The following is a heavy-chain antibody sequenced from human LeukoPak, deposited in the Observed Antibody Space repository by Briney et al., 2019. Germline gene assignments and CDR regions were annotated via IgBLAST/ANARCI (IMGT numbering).Heavy chain of an antibody. V-gene: IGHV3-23*01. CDR1: GFTFSSYT. J-gene: IGHJ4*02. CDR3: AKRVVVAATTYHFDY. D-gene: IGHD2-15*01. Sequence: GGSLRLSCAASGFTFSSYTMSWVRQAPGKGLEWVSVISAGGGSTYYADSVKGRFTISRDSSKNTLYLQMNSLRAEDTAVYYCAKRVVVAATTYHFDYWGQGTLVTVSS. CDR2: ISAGGGST.